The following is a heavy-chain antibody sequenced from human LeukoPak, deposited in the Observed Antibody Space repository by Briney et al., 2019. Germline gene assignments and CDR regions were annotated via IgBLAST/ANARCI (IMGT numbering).Heavy chain of an antibody. V-gene: IGHV3-11*04. CDR3: ARALHDAFDI. CDR1: GFTFSDYY. J-gene: IGHJ3*02. Sequence: PGGSLRLSCAASGFTFSDYYMGWVRQAPGKGLEWVSYISSSDNTRYYADSVKGRFTISRDNAKNSLYLQMNCLRAEDTAVYYCARALHDAFDIWGQGTMVTVSS. CDR2: ISSSDNTR.